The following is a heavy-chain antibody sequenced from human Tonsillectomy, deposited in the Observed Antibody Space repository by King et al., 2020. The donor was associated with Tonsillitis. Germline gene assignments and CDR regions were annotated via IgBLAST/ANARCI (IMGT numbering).Heavy chain of an antibody. CDR3: ARTEIDGHTCRCHDP. J-gene: IGHJ5*01. Sequence: VQLVESGSELKKPGASVKVSCKASGYTFNSSAINWVRQAPGQGLEWMGWINTSTGNPTYAQGFTGRFVFSLDTSVSTTYLQIFSLEAEDTAVYYCARTEIDGHTCRCHDPWGQGTLVTVSS. CDR2: INTSTGNP. CDR1: GYTFNSSA. V-gene: IGHV7-4-1*01. D-gene: IGHD5-24*01.